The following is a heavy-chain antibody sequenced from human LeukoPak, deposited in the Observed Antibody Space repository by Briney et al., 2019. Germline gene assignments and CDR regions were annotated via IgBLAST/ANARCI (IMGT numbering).Heavy chain of an antibody. V-gene: IGHV3-23*01. Sequence: GGSLRLSCAASGFTFSSYAMSWVRRAPGKGLEWVSAISGSGGSTYYADSVKGRFTISRGNSKNTLHLQMNGLRAEDTAVYYCARGSYGMDVWGQGTTVTVSS. CDR2: ISGSGGST. CDR3: ARGSYGMDV. J-gene: IGHJ6*02. CDR1: GFTFSSYA.